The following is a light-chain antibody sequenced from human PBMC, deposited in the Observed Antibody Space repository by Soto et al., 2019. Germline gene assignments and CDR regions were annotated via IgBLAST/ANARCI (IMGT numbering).Light chain of an antibody. J-gene: IGKJ1*01. Sequence: EIVLTQSPGTPSLSPGDRATLSCRASQRISSIYLAWYQQKPGLAPRLLIYGTSIRASGIPDRFSGSGSGTDFTLTITRLEPEDFAVYYCQQYGSSHRTFGQGTKVEIK. V-gene: IGKV3-20*01. CDR2: GTS. CDR3: QQYGSSHRT. CDR1: QRISSIY.